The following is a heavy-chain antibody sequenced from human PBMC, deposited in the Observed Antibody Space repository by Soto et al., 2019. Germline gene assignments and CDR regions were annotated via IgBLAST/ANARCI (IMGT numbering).Heavy chain of an antibody. D-gene: IGHD3-3*01. J-gene: IGHJ6*04. V-gene: IGHV3-30-3*01. CDR1: GFTFTSYA. Sequence: QVQLVESGGGVVQPGRSLRLSCAASGFTFTSYAMHWVRQAPGKGLEWVAVISNDGSNYYYADSVRGRFTISRDNTKTTLFLQMSSLRGEDSGVYYCARGTTLAIFDYGMDVWGKGTTVTVSP. CDR2: ISNDGSNY. CDR3: ARGTTLAIFDYGMDV.